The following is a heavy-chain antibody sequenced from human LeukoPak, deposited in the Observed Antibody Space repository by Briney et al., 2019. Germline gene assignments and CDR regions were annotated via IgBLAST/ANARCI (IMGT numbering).Heavy chain of an antibody. CDR3: AILEWPRYYYYMDV. Sequence: SETLSLTCAVYGGSFSGYYWSWIRQPPGKGLEWIGEINHSGSTNYNPSLKSRVTISVDTSKNQFSLKLSSVTAEDTAVYYCAILEWPRYYYYMDVWGKGTAVTVSS. CDR2: INHSGST. D-gene: IGHD3-3*01. V-gene: IGHV4-34*01. CDR1: GGSFSGYY. J-gene: IGHJ6*03.